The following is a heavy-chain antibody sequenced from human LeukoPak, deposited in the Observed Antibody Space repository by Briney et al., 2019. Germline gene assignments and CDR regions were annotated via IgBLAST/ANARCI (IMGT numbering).Heavy chain of an antibody. CDR2: ISSSSSYI. V-gene: IGHV3-21*01. Sequence: GGSLRLSCAASGFTFSSYGMHWVRQAPGKGLEWVSSISSSSSYIYYADSVKGRFTISRDNAKNSLYLQMNSLRAEDTAVYYCARVYCSGGSCYPYFDYWGQGTLVTVSS. D-gene: IGHD2-15*01. CDR3: ARVYCSGGSCYPYFDY. CDR1: GFTFSSYG. J-gene: IGHJ4*02.